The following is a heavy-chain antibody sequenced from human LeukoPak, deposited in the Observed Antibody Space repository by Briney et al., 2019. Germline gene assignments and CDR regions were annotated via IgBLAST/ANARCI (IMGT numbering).Heavy chain of an antibody. D-gene: IGHD1-1*01. CDR1: GFTFSRYG. Sequence: PGGSLRLSCAASGFTFSRYGMYWVRRAPGKGLEWVAAVWYDGNKNYYADSVKGRFTISRDNSKNTVYLQMTSLRAEDTAVYYCARDRVEGSYYYYMDVWGKGTTVTVSS. J-gene: IGHJ6*03. CDR2: VWYDGNKN. CDR3: ARDRVEGSYYYYMDV. V-gene: IGHV3-33*07.